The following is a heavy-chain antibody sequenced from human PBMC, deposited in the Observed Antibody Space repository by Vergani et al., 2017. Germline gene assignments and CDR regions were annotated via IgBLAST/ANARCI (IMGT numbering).Heavy chain of an antibody. D-gene: IGHD3-10*01. J-gene: IGHJ6*02. CDR2: IYPGYSDT. CDR1: GYSFTSYW. CDR3: ARHKTRYYGSGSYHYGMDV. V-gene: IGHV5-51*01. Sequence: EVQLVQSGAEVKKPGESLKISCKGSGYSFTSYWIGWVRQMPGKGLEWMGIIYPGYSDTRYSPSFQGQVTISADKSISTAYLQWSSLKASDTAMYYCARHKTRYYGSGSYHYGMDVWGQGTTVTVSS.